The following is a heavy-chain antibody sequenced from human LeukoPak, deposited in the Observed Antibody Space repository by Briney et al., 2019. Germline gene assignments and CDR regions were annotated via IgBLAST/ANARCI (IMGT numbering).Heavy chain of an antibody. CDR2: IWYGGSNK. J-gene: IGHJ4*02. D-gene: IGHD1-26*01. CDR3: AKDRMTSGTYFQFDY. CDR1: GFTFNSFG. Sequence: SGGSLRLSCATSGFTFNSFGMHWVRQAPGKGLEWVAVIWYGGSNKYYADSVKGRFTISRDNSKNTLYLEMNSLRAEDTAVYYCAKDRMTSGTYFQFDYWGQGTLVTVSP. V-gene: IGHV3-33*06.